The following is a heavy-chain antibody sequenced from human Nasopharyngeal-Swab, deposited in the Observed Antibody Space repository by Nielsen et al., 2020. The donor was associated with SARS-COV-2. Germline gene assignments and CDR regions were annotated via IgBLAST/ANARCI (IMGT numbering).Heavy chain of an antibody. D-gene: IGHD7-27*01. CDR2: ISWNSGSI. J-gene: IGHJ3*02. Sequence: GGSLRLSCAASGFTFDDYAMHWVRQAPGKGLEWVSGISWNSGSIGYADSVKGRFTISRDNAKNSLYLQMNSLRAEDTALYYYAKLAFVGTTYDAFDIWGQGTMVTVSS. V-gene: IGHV3-9*01. CDR3: AKLAFVGTTYDAFDI. CDR1: GFTFDDYA.